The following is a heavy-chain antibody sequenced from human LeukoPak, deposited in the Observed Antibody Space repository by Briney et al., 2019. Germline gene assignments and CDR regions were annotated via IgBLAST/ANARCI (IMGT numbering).Heavy chain of an antibody. D-gene: IGHD6-13*01. Sequence: ASVKVSCKASGYTFTSYYMHWVRQAPGQGLEWMGIINPSGGSTSYAQKFQGRVTMTRGMPTSTVYMELSSLRSEDTAVYYCARDLSSSWYIGPGHYMDVWGKGTTVTVSS. CDR2: INPSGGST. V-gene: IGHV1-46*01. J-gene: IGHJ6*03. CDR3: ARDLSSSWYIGPGHYMDV. CDR1: GYTFTSYY.